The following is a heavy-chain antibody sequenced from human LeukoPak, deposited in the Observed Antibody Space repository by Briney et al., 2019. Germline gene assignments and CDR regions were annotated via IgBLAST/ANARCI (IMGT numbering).Heavy chain of an antibody. Sequence: PSETLSLTCAVSGYSINNAHYWAWIRQPPGKALEWIGNISQSAIASYNPSLKGRVTISLDTSKNHFSLDLRSVTAADTAVYFCARASVEHSIVAGDYFDYWGQGTLVTVSS. CDR1: GYSINNAHY. CDR3: ARASVEHSIVAGDYFDY. J-gene: IGHJ4*02. V-gene: IGHV4-38-2*01. D-gene: IGHD2-15*01. CDR2: ISQSAIA.